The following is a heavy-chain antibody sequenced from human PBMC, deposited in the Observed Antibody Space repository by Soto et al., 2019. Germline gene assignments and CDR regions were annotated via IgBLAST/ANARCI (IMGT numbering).Heavy chain of an antibody. CDR1: GLSLSTTGVG. CDR3: VQSRCGGDCLQSDSSHSYYGLDV. V-gene: IGHV2-5*02. J-gene: IGHJ6*02. D-gene: IGHD2-21*02. CDR2: IYWDDDK. Sequence: QITLKESGPTLVKPTQTLTLTCTFSGLSLSTTGVGVGWIRQPPGKALEWLALIYWDDDKRYSPSLKSRLTITKDTSKNQVVLTMTNMDPVDTATYYCVQSRCGGDCLQSDSSHSYYGLDVWCQGTTVTVSS.